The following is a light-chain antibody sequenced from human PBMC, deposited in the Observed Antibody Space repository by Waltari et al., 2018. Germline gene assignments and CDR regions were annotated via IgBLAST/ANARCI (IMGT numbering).Light chain of an antibody. J-gene: IGKJ1*01. CDR2: DAS. V-gene: IGKV3-20*01. CDR1: QSVGRY. CDR3: QIYVRLPVT. Sequence: EIVLTQSPGTLSLSPGERATLSCRASQSVGRYLAWYKQQHGQAPRLLIYDASTRATGIPDRFSGGGSGTYFSLTISRLEPEDFAVYYCQIYVRLPVTFGQGTKVEI.